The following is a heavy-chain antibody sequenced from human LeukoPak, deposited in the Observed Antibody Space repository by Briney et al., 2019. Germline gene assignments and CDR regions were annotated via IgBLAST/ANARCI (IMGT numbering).Heavy chain of an antibody. Sequence: SVKVSCKASGGTFSSYAISWVRQAPGQRLEWMGGIIPIFGTANYAQKFQGRVTITTDESTSTAYMELSSLRSEDTAVYYCASDYGDFSSPFDYWAREPWSPSPQ. D-gene: IGHD4-17*01. V-gene: IGHV1-69*05. CDR3: ASDYGDFSSPFDY. CDR2: IIPIFGTA. CDR1: GGTFSSYA. J-gene: IGHJ4*02.